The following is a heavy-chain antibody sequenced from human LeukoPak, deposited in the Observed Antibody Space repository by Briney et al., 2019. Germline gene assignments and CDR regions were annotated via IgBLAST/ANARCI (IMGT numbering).Heavy chain of an antibody. V-gene: IGHV3-48*04. D-gene: IGHD3-16*01. CDR3: AREGAAFDI. Sequence: GGSLRLSCAASGFTFNKAWMSWVRQAPGKGLEWVSYISSSSSTIYYADSVKGRFTISRDNAKNSLYLQMNSLRAEDTAVYYCAREGAAFDIWGQGTMVTVSS. CDR2: ISSSSSTI. J-gene: IGHJ3*02. CDR1: GFTFNKAW.